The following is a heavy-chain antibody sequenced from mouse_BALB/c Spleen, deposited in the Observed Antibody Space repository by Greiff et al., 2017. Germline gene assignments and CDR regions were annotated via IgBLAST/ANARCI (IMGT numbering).Heavy chain of an antibody. CDR1: GFTFSNYW. CDR3: TRGGNYEGYAMDY. CDR2: IRLKSNNYAT. D-gene: IGHD2-1*01. V-gene: IGHV6-6*02. J-gene: IGHJ4*01. Sequence: EVKVEESGGGLVQPGGSMKLSCVASGFTFSNYWMNWVRQSPEKGLEWVAEIRLKSNNYATHYAESVKGRFTISRDDSKSSVYLQMNNLRAEDTGIYYCTRGGNYEGYAMDYWGQGTSVTVSS.